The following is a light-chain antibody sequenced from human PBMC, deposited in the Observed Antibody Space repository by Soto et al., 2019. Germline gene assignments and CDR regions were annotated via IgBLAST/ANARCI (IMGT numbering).Light chain of an antibody. CDR3: QQSGNSPLT. V-gene: IGKV3-20*01. CDR1: QTLVNNY. CDR2: AVS. J-gene: IGKJ4*01. Sequence: EIVLTQSPATLSLSPGERATLSCRASQTLVNNYLSWFQQKPGQAPRLLIYAVSNRATGIADRFSGSGSGTDFTLTISRLEPEDFTVYYCQQSGNSPLTFGGGTKVDIK.